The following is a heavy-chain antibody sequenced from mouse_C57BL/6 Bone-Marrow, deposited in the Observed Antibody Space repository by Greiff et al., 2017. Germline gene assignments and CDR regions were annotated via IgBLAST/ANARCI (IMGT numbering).Heavy chain of an antibody. V-gene: IGHV1-80*01. CDR3: YGSSPYDYAMDY. CDR2: IYPGDGDT. D-gene: IGHD1-1*01. CDR1: GYAFSSYW. Sequence: QVQLQQSGAELVKPGASVKISCKASGYAFSSYWMNWVKQRPGQGLEWIGQIYPGDGDTNYNGKFKGKATLTADKSSSTAYMQLSSLTSEDSAGGEYYGSSPYDYAMDYWGKGTSVTVSS. J-gene: IGHJ4*01.